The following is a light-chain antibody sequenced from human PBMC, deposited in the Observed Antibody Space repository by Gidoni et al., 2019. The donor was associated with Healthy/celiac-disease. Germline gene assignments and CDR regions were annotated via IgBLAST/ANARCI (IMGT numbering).Light chain of an antibody. V-gene: IGKV3-20*01. J-gene: IGKJ1*01. CDR3: QQYGSSPWT. Sequence: EIVFTHSLGTLSFSPGERATLSCRASQSVSSSYLAWYQQKPSQAPRLLIYGACRRGTGIPERFSGSGSGTDFTLTISRLEPEDFAVYYCQQYGSSPWTFGQGTKVEIK. CDR2: GAC. CDR1: QSVSSSY.